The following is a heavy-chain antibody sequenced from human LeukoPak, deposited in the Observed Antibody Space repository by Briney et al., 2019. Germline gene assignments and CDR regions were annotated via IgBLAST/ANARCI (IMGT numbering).Heavy chain of an antibody. CDR3: ERARYCSSTSCYYYCYYMDV. J-gene: IGHJ6*03. CDR1: GGSISSGGYS. Sequence: SETLSLTCAVSGGSISSGGYSWSWIRQPPGKGLEWIGYIYHSGSTYYNPSLKSRVTISVDTSKNQFSLKLSSVTAADTAVYYCERARYCSSTSCYYYCYYMDVWGKGTTVTVSS. V-gene: IGHV4-30-2*01. D-gene: IGHD2-2*01. CDR2: IYHSGST.